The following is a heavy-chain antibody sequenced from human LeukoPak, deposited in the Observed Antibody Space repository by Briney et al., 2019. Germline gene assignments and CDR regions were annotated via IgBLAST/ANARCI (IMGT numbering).Heavy chain of an antibody. CDR3: AVWFGEFPAAFDY. D-gene: IGHD3-10*01. CDR2: INHSGST. Sequence: YPSETLSLTCAVYGGSFSGYYWSWIRQPPGKGLEWIGEINHSGSTNYNPSLKSRVTISVDTSKNQFSLKLSSVTAADTAVYYCAVWFGEFPAAFDYWGQGTLVTVSS. J-gene: IGHJ4*02. V-gene: IGHV4-34*01. CDR1: GGSFSGYY.